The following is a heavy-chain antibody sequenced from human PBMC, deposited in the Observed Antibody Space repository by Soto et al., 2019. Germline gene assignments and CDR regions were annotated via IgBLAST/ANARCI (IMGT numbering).Heavy chain of an antibody. CDR1: RFTFSDYS. CDR2: ISTSGSAT. CDR3: VREGPRKGTYPFAY. V-gene: IGHV3-11*01. Sequence: QVQLVESGGGLVNPGGSLRLSCAASRFTFSDYSMSWVRQAPGRGPEWVAYISTSGSATFYADSVKGRFTITRDNTLRSLYLPMNSLRVEDAALYSCVREGPRKGTYPFAYWRQGTPVTVSP. J-gene: IGHJ4*01. D-gene: IGHD3-10*01.